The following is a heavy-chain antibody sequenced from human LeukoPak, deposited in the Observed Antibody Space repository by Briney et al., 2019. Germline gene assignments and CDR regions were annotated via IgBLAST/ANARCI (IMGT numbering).Heavy chain of an antibody. CDR2: ISGSGGIT. D-gene: IGHD3-10*01. Sequence: GGSLRLSCAASGFTFSSYGMSWVRQAPGKGLEWVSGISGSGGITYYADSVKGRFTISRDNFKNTLYLQMNSLRAEDTAVYYCAKMWFGELSGVDYWGQGTLFTVS. CDR1: GFTFSSYG. V-gene: IGHV3-23*01. J-gene: IGHJ4*02. CDR3: AKMWFGELSGVDY.